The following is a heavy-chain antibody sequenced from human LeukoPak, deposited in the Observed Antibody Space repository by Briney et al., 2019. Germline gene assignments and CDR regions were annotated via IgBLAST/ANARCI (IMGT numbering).Heavy chain of an antibody. CDR2: ISGSGGST. D-gene: IGHD2-2*02. CDR3: AKSRREVTQYTSFDF. V-gene: IGHV3-23*01. CDR1: GFTFSSYA. J-gene: IGHJ4*02. Sequence: GGSLRLSCAASGFTFSSYAMSWVRQAPGKGLEWVSAISGSGGSTYYADSVKGRFTISRDISKNTLYLQVNSLRAEDTAVYYCAKSRREVTQYTSFDFWGQGTLVTVSS.